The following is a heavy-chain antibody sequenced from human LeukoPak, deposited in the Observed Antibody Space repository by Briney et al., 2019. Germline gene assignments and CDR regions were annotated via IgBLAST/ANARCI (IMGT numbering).Heavy chain of an antibody. Sequence: PSETLSLTCTVSGGSISSSSYYWGWIRQPPGKGLEWIGSIYYSGSTYYNPSLKSRVTISVDTSKNQFSLKLSSVTAADTAVYYCARFIAAGRRWFDPWGQGTLVTVSS. CDR3: ARFIAAGRRWFDP. J-gene: IGHJ5*02. CDR1: GGSISSSSYY. V-gene: IGHV4-39*01. CDR2: IYYSGST. D-gene: IGHD6-13*01.